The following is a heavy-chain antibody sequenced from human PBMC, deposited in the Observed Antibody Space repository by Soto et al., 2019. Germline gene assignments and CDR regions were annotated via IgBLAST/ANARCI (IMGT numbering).Heavy chain of an antibody. J-gene: IGHJ6*03. Sequence: EVQLVESGGDLVQPGGSLRLSCAASGFTVSSNYMSWVRQAPGKGLEWVSVIQSGGSTFYADSVKGRFTISRDNSKNTLYLQMNILKVEDTAMYYCSRDDVYCIGGSCYRVPMDVWGRGTTFTVSS. D-gene: IGHD2-15*01. CDR1: GFTVSSNY. V-gene: IGHV3-66*01. CDR2: IQSGGST. CDR3: SRDDVYCIGGSCYRVPMDV.